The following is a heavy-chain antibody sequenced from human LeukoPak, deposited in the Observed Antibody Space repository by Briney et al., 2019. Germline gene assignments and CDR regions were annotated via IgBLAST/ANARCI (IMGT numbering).Heavy chain of an antibody. V-gene: IGHV1-8*01. J-gene: IGHJ6*03. CDR3: ARGVGGLGNMDV. D-gene: IGHD3-16*01. CDR1: GYTFISFD. CDR2: MSPKSGNT. Sequence: ASVKVSCKASGYTFISFDIDWVRQATGQGLEWMGWMSPKSGNTDYAQKFQGRVTMIRNTSINTAYLKLSSLRSDDTAVYFCARGVGGLGNMDVWGEGTTVIVSS.